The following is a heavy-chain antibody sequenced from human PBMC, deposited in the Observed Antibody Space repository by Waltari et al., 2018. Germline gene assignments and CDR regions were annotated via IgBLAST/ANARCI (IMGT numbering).Heavy chain of an antibody. CDR1: GGTFSSYA. D-gene: IGHD3-22*01. V-gene: IGHV1-69*12. CDR3: ASGGEYYYDSSGYPATYGMDV. CDR2: IIPIFGTA. Sequence: QVQLVQSGAEVKKPGSSVKVSCKASGGTFSSYAISWVRQAPGQGLEWMGGIIPIFGTANYAQKFQGRVKMTGDESTRTAYMELRSLRSEDTAVYYCASGGEYYYDSSGYPATYGMDVWGQGTTVTVSS. J-gene: IGHJ6*02.